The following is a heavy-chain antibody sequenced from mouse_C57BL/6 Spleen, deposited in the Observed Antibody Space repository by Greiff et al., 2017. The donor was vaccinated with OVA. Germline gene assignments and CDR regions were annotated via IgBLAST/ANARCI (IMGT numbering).Heavy chain of an antibody. V-gene: IGHV1-69*01. CDR3: ARSYYGSSCAY. CDR2: IDPSDSYT. D-gene: IGHD1-1*01. J-gene: IGHJ3*01. Sequence: VQLQQPGAELVMPGASVKLSCKASGYTFTSYWMHWVKQRPGQGLEWIGEIDPSDSYTNYNPKFKGKSTLTVDKSSSPAYMQLSSLTSEDSAVDYCARSYYGSSCAYWGQGTLVTVSA. CDR1: GYTFTSYW.